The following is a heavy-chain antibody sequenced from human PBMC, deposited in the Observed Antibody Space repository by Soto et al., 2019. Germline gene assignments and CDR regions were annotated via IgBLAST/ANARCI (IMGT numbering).Heavy chain of an antibody. Sequence: QMQLQESGPGLVKPSETLSLTCAVSSASIITEQRWTWVRQPPGKGLEWIGEIHHSGSTNNNPSLRSRVNMSVDKSKNQSSLNLNSVTAADTALYYCARSFGWYAIDHWGQGTLVIVSS. CDR3: ARSFGWYAIDH. D-gene: IGHD6-19*01. V-gene: IGHV4-4*02. CDR2: IHHSGST. CDR1: SASIITEQR. J-gene: IGHJ4*02.